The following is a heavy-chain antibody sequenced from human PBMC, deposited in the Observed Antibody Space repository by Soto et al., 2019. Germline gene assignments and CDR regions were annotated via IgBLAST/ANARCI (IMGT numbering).Heavy chain of an antibody. CDR1: GFTFSSYG. CDR3: AKVIVVVPAALFGMDV. Sequence: PGGSLRLSCGASGFTFSSYGMHWVRQAPGKGLEWVAVISYDGSNKYYADSVKGRFTISRDNSKNTLYLQMNSLRAEDTAVYYCAKVIVVVPAALFGMDVWGQGTTVTVSS. V-gene: IGHV3-30*18. CDR2: ISYDGSNK. J-gene: IGHJ6*02. D-gene: IGHD2-2*01.